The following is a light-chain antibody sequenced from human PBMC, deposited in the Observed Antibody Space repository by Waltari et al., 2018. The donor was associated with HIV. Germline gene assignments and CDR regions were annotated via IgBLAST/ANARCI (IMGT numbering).Light chain of an antibody. CDR1: NIGSKS. Sequence: SYVLTQSPSVPVAPGKTARITCGGNNIGSKSVHWYQQKPGQAPVLGIYYDSDRPSGIPERFSGSNSGNTATLTIGRVEAGDEADYYCQVWDSSSGVVFGGGTRLTVL. CDR3: QVWDSSSGVV. V-gene: IGLV3-21*04. J-gene: IGLJ2*01. CDR2: YDS.